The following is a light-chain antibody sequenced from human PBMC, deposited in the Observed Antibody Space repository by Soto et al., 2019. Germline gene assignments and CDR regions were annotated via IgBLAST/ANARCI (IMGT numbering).Light chain of an antibody. V-gene: IGKV3-15*01. CDR2: GAS. J-gene: IGKJ4*01. CDR1: QSVSSD. Sequence: EIVMTQSPATLSVSPGERATLSCRASQSVSSDLVWYQQKPGQAPSLLIYGASTRATGIPVRFSGSGSGTEFTLTISSLQSEDFAVYYCQQYNNWPLTFGGGTKV. CDR3: QQYNNWPLT.